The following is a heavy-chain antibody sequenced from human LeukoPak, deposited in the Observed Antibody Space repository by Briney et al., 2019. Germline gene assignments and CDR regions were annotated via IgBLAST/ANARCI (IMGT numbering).Heavy chain of an antibody. Sequence: GGSLRLSCAASGITFSNAWMTWVRQDPGKGLEWVGRIYRSSNGETTDYGAPVKGRFTMSRDDSKNTLYLQMNSLKTEDTAVYYCTTYSCGSCLFWGEGTLVTVSS. CDR3: TTYSCGSCLF. CDR2: IYRSSNGETT. D-gene: IGHD6-19*01. V-gene: IGHV3-15*01. CDR1: GITFSNAW. J-gene: IGHJ4*02.